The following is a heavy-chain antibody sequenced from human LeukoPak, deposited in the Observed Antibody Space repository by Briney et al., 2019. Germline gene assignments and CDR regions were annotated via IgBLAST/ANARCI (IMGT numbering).Heavy chain of an antibody. CDR2: IRSKTYGETT. CDR1: GFTLCDNA. D-gene: IGHD6-19*01. J-gene: IGHJ4*02. CDR3: TRGIAKTGMNC. Sequence: GRSLRLSCTASGFTLCDNAMTWVRQAPGRGLEWVGFIRSKTYGETTEYAASVKGRFTISRDDSKSIAYLQMNSLKSEDTAVYYCTRGIAKTGMNCWGQGTLVTVSA. V-gene: IGHV3-49*04.